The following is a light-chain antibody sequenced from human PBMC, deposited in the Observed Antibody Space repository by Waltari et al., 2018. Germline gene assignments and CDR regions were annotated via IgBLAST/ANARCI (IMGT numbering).Light chain of an antibody. V-gene: IGKV3-11*01. CDR3: QQRTNWPPIFS. Sequence: EIVLTQSPATLSLSPGETATLSCRASQSVGSSLAWYQQKPGQAPRLLIYDASKRATGIPASFSGSGSGTDFTLTISSLESEDFAVYYCQQRTNWPPIFSFGPGTKVDIK. J-gene: IGKJ3*01. CDR1: QSVGSS. CDR2: DAS.